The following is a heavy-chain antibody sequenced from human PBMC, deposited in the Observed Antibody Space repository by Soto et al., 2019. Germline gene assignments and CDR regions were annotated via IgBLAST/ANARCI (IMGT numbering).Heavy chain of an antibody. CDR2: IYYSGST. J-gene: IGHJ6*02. D-gene: IGHD6-6*01. CDR3: ARRLAKAPNYYYYGMDV. Sequence: PSETLSLTCTVSGGSISSSSYYWGWIRQPPGKGLEWIGSIYYSGSTYYNPSLKSRVTISVDTSKNQFSLKLSSVTAADTAVYYCARRLAKAPNYYYYGMDVWGQGTTVTVSS. V-gene: IGHV4-39*01. CDR1: GGSISSSSYY.